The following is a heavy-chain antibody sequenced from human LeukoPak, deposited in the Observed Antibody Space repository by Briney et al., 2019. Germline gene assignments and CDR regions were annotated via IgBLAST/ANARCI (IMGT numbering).Heavy chain of an antibody. D-gene: IGHD6-19*01. CDR2: INSDGSST. CDR3: AKDIHIGHGSGWPES. J-gene: IGHJ5*02. CDR1: GFTFSSYW. Sequence: GGSLRLSCAASGFTFSSYWMHWVRQAPGKGLVWVSRINSDGSSTSYADSVKGRFTISRDNAKNTLYLQMNSLRAEDTAVYYCAKDIHIGHGSGWPESWGQGTLVTVSS. V-gene: IGHV3-74*01.